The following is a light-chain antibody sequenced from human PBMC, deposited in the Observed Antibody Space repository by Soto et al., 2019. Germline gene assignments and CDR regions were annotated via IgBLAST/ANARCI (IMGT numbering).Light chain of an antibody. J-gene: IGKJ5*01. Sequence: EIVTTQSPATLSVSPGEGVTLSCRASQSVSSNLAWYQQKPDQAPRLLIYGASIRATGIPARFSGSGSGTEFTLTISRLQSEDFAVYYCQQYNVWPPLFGQGTRLEIK. V-gene: IGKV3-15*01. CDR1: QSVSSN. CDR2: GAS. CDR3: QQYNVWPPL.